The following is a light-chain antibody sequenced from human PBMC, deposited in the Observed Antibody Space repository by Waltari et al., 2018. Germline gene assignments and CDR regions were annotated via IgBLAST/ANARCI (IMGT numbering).Light chain of an antibody. Sequence: QSALTQPASVSGSPGPSITISCTGTCSDVGGYNYASWYQQHPGKAPKLMIYEVSNRPSGVFNRFSGSKSGNTASLTISGLQAEDEADYYCSSYTSSSIVVFGGGTKLTVL. CDR2: EVS. CDR1: CSDVGGYNY. J-gene: IGLJ2*01. CDR3: SSYTSSSIVV. V-gene: IGLV2-14*01.